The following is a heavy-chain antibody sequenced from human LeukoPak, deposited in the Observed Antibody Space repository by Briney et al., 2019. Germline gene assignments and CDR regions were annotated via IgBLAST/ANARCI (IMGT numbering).Heavy chain of an antibody. D-gene: IGHD3-10*01. V-gene: IGHV5-51*01. CDR2: IYPGDSDT. CDR1: GYTFTSYW. J-gene: IGHJ4*02. Sequence: GASLQISCKGSGYTFTSYWIGWVRQVPGKGLEWMGIIYPGDSDTRYSPSFQGQVTISADKSISTAYLQWRSLKASDTAMYYCARLRGDHGSGSLFDYWGQGTLVTVSS. CDR3: ARLRGDHGSGSLFDY.